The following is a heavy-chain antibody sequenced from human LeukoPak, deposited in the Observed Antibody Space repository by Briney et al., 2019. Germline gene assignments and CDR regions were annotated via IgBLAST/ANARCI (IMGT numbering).Heavy chain of an antibody. D-gene: IGHD3-22*01. Sequence: ASVKVSCKASGYTFTGYYMHWVRQAPGQGLEWMGWINPNSGGTNYAQKFQGRVTMTRDTSISTAYMELSRLRSDDTAVYYCARDRLAVVKGETTRPNWFDPWGQGTLVTVSS. CDR3: ARDRLAVVKGETTRPNWFDP. CDR1: GYTFTGYY. CDR2: INPNSGGT. J-gene: IGHJ5*02. V-gene: IGHV1-2*02.